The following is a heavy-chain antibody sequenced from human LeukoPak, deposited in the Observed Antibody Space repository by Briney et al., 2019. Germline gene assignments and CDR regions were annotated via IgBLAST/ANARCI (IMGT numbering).Heavy chain of an antibody. V-gene: IGHV3-9*03. CDR2: ISWNSGSI. D-gene: IGHD3-3*01. CDR1: GFTFDDYA. J-gene: IGHJ4*02. CDR3: AKGGYDFWSGHYFDY. Sequence: GGSLRLSCAASGFTFDDYAMHWVRQAPGKGLEWVSGISWNSGSIGYADSVKGRFTISRDNAKNSLYLQMNSLRAEDMALYYCAKGGYDFWSGHYFDYWGQGTLVTVSS.